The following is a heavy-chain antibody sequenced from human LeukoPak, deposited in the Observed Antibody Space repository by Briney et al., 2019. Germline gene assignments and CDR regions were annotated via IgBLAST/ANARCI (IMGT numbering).Heavy chain of an antibody. J-gene: IGHJ4*02. D-gene: IGHD6-19*01. CDR1: GGSLSSSSSY. V-gene: IGHV4-39*01. CDR2: IYYSGST. CDR3: VHSSG. Sequence: SETLSLTCTVSGGSLSSSSSYWGWLPQPPGKGLEWIGSIYYSGSTYYNPSLKSRVTISVDTSKNQFSLKLSSVAAADTAVYYCVHSSGWSQGTLVTVSS.